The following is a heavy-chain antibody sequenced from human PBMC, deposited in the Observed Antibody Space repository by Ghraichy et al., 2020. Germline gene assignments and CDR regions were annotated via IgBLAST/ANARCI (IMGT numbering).Heavy chain of an antibody. CDR1: GGSISSSNW. Sequence: SETLSLTCAVSGGSISSSNWWSWVRQPPGKGLEWIGEIYHSGSTNYNPSLKSRVTISVDKSKNQFSLKLSSVTAADTAVYYCARGLGVRGFGEFPYFDYWGQGTLVTVSS. CDR2: IYHSGST. V-gene: IGHV4-4*02. D-gene: IGHD3-10*01. J-gene: IGHJ4*02. CDR3: ARGLGVRGFGEFPYFDY.